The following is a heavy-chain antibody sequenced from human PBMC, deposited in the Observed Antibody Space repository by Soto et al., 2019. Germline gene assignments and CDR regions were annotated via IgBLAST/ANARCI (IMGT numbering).Heavy chain of an antibody. CDR2: IYHSGST. CDR3: ARRYGASFDY. Sequence: SETLSLTCAVSGGSSSSGGYSWSWIRQPPGKGLEWIGYIYHSGSTYYNPSLKSRVTISVDRSKNQFSLKLSSVTAADTAVYYCARRYGASFDYWGQGTLVTVSS. D-gene: IGHD4-17*01. CDR1: GGSSSSGGYS. V-gene: IGHV4-30-2*01. J-gene: IGHJ4*02.